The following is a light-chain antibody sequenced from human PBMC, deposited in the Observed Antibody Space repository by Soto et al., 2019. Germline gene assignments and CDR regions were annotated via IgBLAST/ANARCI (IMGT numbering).Light chain of an antibody. J-gene: IGKJ5*01. CDR1: QNIYSN. CDR3: QQYNNWPPIT. V-gene: IGKV3-15*01. CDR2: RAS. Sequence: EIVMTQSPATLSVSPGERATLSCRASQNIYSNVAWYQQRPGQAPRLLIYRASTRAPGIPARFSGSGSGTEFTLTISGLQSEDFAVYYCQQYNNWPPITFGQGTRLEIK.